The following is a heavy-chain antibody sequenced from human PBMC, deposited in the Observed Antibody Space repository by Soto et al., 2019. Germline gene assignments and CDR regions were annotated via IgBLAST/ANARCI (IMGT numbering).Heavy chain of an antibody. V-gene: IGHV1-2*04. J-gene: IGHJ3*02. CDR2: INPNSGGT. CDR1: GYTFTGYY. D-gene: IGHD4-17*01. Sequence: ASVKVSCKASGYTFTGYYMHWVRQAPGQGLEWMGWINPNSGGTNYAQKFQGWVTMTRDTSISTAYMELSRLRSDDTAVYYCARSPHTTVTTYDAFDIWGQGTMVTVSS. CDR3: ARSPHTTVTTYDAFDI.